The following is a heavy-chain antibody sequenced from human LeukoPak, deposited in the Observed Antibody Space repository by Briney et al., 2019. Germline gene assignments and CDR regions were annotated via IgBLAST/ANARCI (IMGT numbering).Heavy chain of an antibody. J-gene: IGHJ6*03. Sequence: GGSLRLSCAASGFTLSSSETNWVRQAPGKGLEWVSYISRSGSTIFYADSVKGRFTISRDNAKNSVSLQMNSLRAEDTAVYFCARPTWTNYMDVWGKGTAVTISS. CDR1: GFTLSSSE. CDR3: ARPTWTNYMDV. CDR2: ISRSGSTI. V-gene: IGHV3-48*03. D-gene: IGHD3/OR15-3a*01.